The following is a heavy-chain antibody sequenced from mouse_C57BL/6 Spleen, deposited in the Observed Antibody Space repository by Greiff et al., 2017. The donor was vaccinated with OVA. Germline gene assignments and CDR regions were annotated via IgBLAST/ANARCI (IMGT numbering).Heavy chain of an antibody. CDR2: IDPENGDT. D-gene: IGHD2-3*01. Sequence: VQLQQSGAELVRPGASVTLSCTASGFNIKDDYMHWVKQRPEQGLEWIGWIDPENGDTEYASKFQGKATITADTSSNTAYLQLSSLTSESTAVYYCTGGLLSYWGQGTLVTVSA. V-gene: IGHV14-4*01. J-gene: IGHJ3*01. CDR3: TGGLLSY. CDR1: GFNIKDDY.